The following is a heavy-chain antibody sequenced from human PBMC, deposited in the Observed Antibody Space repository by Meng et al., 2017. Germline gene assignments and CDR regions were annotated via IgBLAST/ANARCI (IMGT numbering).Heavy chain of an antibody. Sequence: QVQLPESGPGLVKPSGTLSLTCAVSGGSLSSSNWWSWVRQPPGKGLEWIGEIYHSGSTNYNPSLKSRVTISVDKSKNQFSLKLSSVTAADTAVYYCARDVVGAIIIARGDYWGQGTLVTVSS. D-gene: IGHD1-26*01. V-gene: IGHV4-4*02. CDR3: ARDVVGAIIIARGDY. CDR2: IYHSGST. J-gene: IGHJ4*02. CDR1: GGSLSSSNW.